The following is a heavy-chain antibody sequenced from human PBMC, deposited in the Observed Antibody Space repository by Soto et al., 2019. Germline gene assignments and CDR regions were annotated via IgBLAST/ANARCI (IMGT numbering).Heavy chain of an antibody. CDR2: INAGNGNT. Sequence: ASVKVSCKASGYTFTSYAMHWVRQAPGQRLEWMGWINAGNGNTKYSQKFQGRVTITRDTSASTAYMELSSLRSEDTAVYYCARVVDTAMVTFFDYWGQGTLVTVSS. J-gene: IGHJ4*02. D-gene: IGHD5-18*01. CDR1: GYTFTSYA. CDR3: ARVVDTAMVTFFDY. V-gene: IGHV1-3*01.